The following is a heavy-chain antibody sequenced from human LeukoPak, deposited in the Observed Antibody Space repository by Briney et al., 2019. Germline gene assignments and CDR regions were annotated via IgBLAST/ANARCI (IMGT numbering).Heavy chain of an antibody. CDR3: ARDTGRYFDY. J-gene: IGHJ4*02. Sequence: GGSLRLSCAASGFTFSNAWMNWVRQAPGKGLEWVAVIWYDGSNKYYADSVKGRFTISRDNSKNTLYLQMNSLRAEDTAVYYCARDTGRYFDYWGQGTLVTVSS. D-gene: IGHD1-26*01. CDR2: IWYDGSNK. CDR1: GFTFSNAW. V-gene: IGHV3-33*08.